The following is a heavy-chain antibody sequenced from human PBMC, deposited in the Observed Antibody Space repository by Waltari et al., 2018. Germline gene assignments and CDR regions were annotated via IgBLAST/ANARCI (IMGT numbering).Heavy chain of an antibody. CDR2: IYYNGNT. V-gene: IGHV4-39*02. Sequence: QLQLQESGPGPVKPSEPLSLTCTVSGDYISNDNCHGAWVRQAPGKGLEWIGSIYYNGNTYYSPSLKSRVTISVDTSKNQFSLRLSSVTAADTAVYYCTTEYSSSSAYWGQGTLVTVSS. D-gene: IGHD6-6*01. CDR3: TTEYSSSSAY. J-gene: IGHJ4*02. CDR1: GDYISNDNCH.